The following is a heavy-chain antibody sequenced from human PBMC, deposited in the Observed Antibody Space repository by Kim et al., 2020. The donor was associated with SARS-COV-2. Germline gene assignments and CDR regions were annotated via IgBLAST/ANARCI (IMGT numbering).Heavy chain of an antibody. CDR3: ARGGCRRTSCYSGPDYYYGMVV. J-gene: IGHJ6*02. D-gene: IGHD2-2*01. CDR2: ISAYNVNT. CDR1: GYTFTSYG. V-gene: IGHV1-18*01. Sequence: ASVKVSCKASGYTFTSYGISWVRQAPGQGLEWMGWISAYNVNTNYAQKLQGRVTMTTDTSTSTAYMGLRSLRSDDTAVFYCARGGCRRTSCYSGPDYYYGMVVWGQGTTVTVSS.